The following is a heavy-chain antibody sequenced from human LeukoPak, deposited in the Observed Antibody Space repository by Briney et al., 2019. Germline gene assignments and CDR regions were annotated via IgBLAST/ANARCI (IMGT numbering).Heavy chain of an antibody. Sequence: PGGSLRLSCAASGFTVSSSYMSWVRQAPGKGLEWVSVIYSGGSTYYADSVKGRFTISRHNSKNTLYLQMNSLRAEDTAVYYCARGDYDGWNVYYFDYWGQGTLVTVSS. J-gene: IGHJ4*02. CDR2: IYSGGST. V-gene: IGHV3-53*04. CDR3: ARGDYDGWNVYYFDY. D-gene: IGHD3-22*01. CDR1: GFTVSSSY.